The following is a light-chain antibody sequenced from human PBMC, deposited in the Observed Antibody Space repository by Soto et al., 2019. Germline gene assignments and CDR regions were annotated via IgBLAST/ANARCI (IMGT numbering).Light chain of an antibody. Sequence: QSALTQPPSVSGSPGQSGTIPCTVTSSDVGDYEHVSWYQQAPGTAPKLLIFDVTNRPSGVPDRFSGSKSGNTPSLTIFGLQAEDEADYYCSLYTGSSTWVFGGGTKLTVL. CDR1: SSDVGDYEH. V-gene: IGLV2-18*01. CDR3: SLYTGSSTWV. CDR2: DVT. J-gene: IGLJ3*02.